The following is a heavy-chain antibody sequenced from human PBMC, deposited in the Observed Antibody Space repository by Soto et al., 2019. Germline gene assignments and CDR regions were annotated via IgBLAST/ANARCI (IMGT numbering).Heavy chain of an antibody. D-gene: IGHD2-15*01. Sequence: EVQLLESGGGLVQPGGSLRLSCAASGFTFSSYAMSWVRQAPGKGLEWVSAISGSGGSTYYADSVKGRFTISRDNSKNSLYLQMNSLRAEDTAVYYCAKDIVVVVAANYVYWGQGTLVTVSS. V-gene: IGHV3-23*01. J-gene: IGHJ4*02. CDR2: ISGSGGST. CDR3: AKDIVVVVAANYVY. CDR1: GFTFSSYA.